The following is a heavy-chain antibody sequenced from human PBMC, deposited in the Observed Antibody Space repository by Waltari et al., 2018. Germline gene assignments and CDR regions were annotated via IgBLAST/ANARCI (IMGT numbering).Heavy chain of an antibody. CDR1: GYSFTDNY. Sequence: QVQLVQSGAEVKKSGASVKVSCKASGYSFTDNYIHWVRQAPGKGLEGVGWINPKSGGTKDAQKFQGRVTMTRDTSISTAYMEVSRLRSDDTAVYYCARDRGVGATSDAFDVWGQGTMVAVSS. CDR3: ARDRGVGATSDAFDV. CDR2: INPKSGGT. J-gene: IGHJ3*01. V-gene: IGHV1-2*02. D-gene: IGHD1-26*01.